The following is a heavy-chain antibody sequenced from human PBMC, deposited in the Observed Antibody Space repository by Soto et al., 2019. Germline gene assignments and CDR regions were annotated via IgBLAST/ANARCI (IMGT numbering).Heavy chain of an antibody. V-gene: IGHV3-30*18. Sequence: QVQLVESGGGVVQPGRSLRLSCAASGFTFSSYGMHWVRQAPGKGLEWVAVISYDGSNKYYADSVKGRFTISRDNSKNXQYLQMNSLRAEDTAVYYCAKEIRTYGSGSYSGFDYWGQGTLVTVSS. D-gene: IGHD3-10*01. CDR3: AKEIRTYGSGSYSGFDY. J-gene: IGHJ4*02. CDR1: GFTFSSYG. CDR2: ISYDGSNK.